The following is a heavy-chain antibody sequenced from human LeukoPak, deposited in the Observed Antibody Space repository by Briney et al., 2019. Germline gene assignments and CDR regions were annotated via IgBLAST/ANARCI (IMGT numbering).Heavy chain of an antibody. D-gene: IGHD6-13*01. Sequence: QTGGSLRLSCAVSGLTVSANYMSWVRQAPGKGLEWVSVVYSGGSTYYADSVKGRFTISRDNAKNSLYLQMNSLRAEDTAVYYCAREYSSSWIDYWGQGTLVTVSS. CDR3: AREYSSSWIDY. CDR1: GLTVSANY. CDR2: VYSGGST. V-gene: IGHV3-53*01. J-gene: IGHJ4*02.